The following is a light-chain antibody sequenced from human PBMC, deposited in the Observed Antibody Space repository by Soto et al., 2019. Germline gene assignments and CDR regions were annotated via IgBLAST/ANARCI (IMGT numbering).Light chain of an antibody. Sequence: SYELTQTSSVSVAPGQTAKITCGGNNIGSKSVHWYQQEAGQAPVLVVHDDSDRPSGIPERFSGSNSANTATLTISRVEAGDEADYYCQVWESSGDQVVFAGGTQLTVL. CDR2: DDS. V-gene: IGLV3-21*02. CDR3: QVWESSGDQVV. J-gene: IGLJ2*01. CDR1: NIGSKS.